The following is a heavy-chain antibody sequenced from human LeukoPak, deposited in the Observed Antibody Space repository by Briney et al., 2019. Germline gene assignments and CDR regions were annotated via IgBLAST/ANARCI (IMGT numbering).Heavy chain of an antibody. J-gene: IGHJ4*02. CDR1: VGSISTYY. Sequence: SETLSLTCSVSVGSISTYYWSWIRQPPEKGLEWIGYIYNSGNTKYNPSLKSRVTISVDTSKSQFSLELTSVTAADTAVYYCVRGGSYSPFDHWGQGTLVTVSS. D-gene: IGHD1-26*01. CDR2: IYNSGNT. V-gene: IGHV4-59*01. CDR3: VRGGSYSPFDH.